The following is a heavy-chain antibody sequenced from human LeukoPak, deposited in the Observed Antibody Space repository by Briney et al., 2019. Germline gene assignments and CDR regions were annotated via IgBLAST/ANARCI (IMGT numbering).Heavy chain of an antibody. CDR3: ARDSVGWAPGYFQH. D-gene: IGHD6-13*01. Sequence: SETLSLTCTVSGGSISSYYWSWIRQPPGKGLEWIGYIYYSGNTNYNPSLKSRVTISVDTSKNQFSLKLSSVTAADTAVYYCARDSVGWAPGYFQHWGQGSLVTVSS. CDR1: GGSISSYY. V-gene: IGHV4-59*01. J-gene: IGHJ1*01. CDR2: IYYSGNT.